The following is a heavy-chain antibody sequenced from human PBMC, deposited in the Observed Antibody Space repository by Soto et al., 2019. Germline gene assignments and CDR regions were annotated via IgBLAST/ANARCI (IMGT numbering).Heavy chain of an antibody. D-gene: IGHD6-6*01. V-gene: IGHV3-23*01. CDR2: MSGTGVST. CDR3: AKSYVIYSSSPVAMAV. Sequence: PGGSLRLSCAASGFIFSSYAMSWVRQAPGKALEWVSGMSGTGVSTYYADSVKGRFTISRDNSNNTLYLQMNSLRAEDTALYYCAKSYVIYSSSPVAMAVWGQGTTVTVSS. CDR1: GFIFSSYA. J-gene: IGHJ6*02.